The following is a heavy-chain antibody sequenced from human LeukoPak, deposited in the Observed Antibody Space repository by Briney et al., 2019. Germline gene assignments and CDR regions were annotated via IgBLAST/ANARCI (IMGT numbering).Heavy chain of an antibody. CDR1: GYTFTSYD. V-gene: IGHV1-8*03. CDR3: ARSIKWLRYIYYYYYMDV. D-gene: IGHD5-12*01. J-gene: IGHJ6*03. Sequence: GASVKVSCKASGYTFTSYDINWVRQATGQGLEWMGWMNPNSGNTGYAQKFQGRVTITRNTSISTAYMELSSLRSEDTAVYYCARSIKWLRYIYYYYYMDVWGKGTTVTVSS. CDR2: MNPNSGNT.